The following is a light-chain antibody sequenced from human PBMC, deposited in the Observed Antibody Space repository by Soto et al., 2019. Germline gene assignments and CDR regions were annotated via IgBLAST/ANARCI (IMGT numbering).Light chain of an antibody. CDR2: DVS. J-gene: IGLJ1*01. Sequence: QSALTQPASASGSPGQSVTISCTGTSSDVGGYNYVSWYQQHPGKAPKLMIYDVSKRPSGVPDRFSGSKSGNTASLTVSGLQAEDEADYYCSSYAGSNNPYVFGTGTKVTVL. CDR1: SSDVGGYNY. V-gene: IGLV2-8*01. CDR3: SSYAGSNNPYV.